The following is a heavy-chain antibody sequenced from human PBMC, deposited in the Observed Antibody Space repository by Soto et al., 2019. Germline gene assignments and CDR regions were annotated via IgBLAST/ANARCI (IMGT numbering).Heavy chain of an antibody. V-gene: IGHV4-31*03. J-gene: IGHJ6*02. CDR1: GDSMGTGGHY. CDR3: ARVRVFGVVITYYYGMDV. Sequence: SETLSLTCTVSGDSMGTGGHYYNWIRQVPGKGLEWIGYIYYSGATHYNPSLRARATISRDTSKNQFSLKLSSVTAADTAVYYCARVRVFGVVITYYYGMDVWGQGTTVTVSS. CDR2: IYYSGAT. D-gene: IGHD3-3*01.